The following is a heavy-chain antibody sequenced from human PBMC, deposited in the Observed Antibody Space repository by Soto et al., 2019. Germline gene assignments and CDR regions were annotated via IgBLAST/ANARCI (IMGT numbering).Heavy chain of an antibody. CDR2: IYYSGST. J-gene: IGHJ4*02. CDR3: ARLRYCSGGSCLFDY. CDR1: GGSISSSSYY. V-gene: IGHV4-39*01. D-gene: IGHD2-15*01. Sequence: SETLSLTCTVSGGSISSSSYYWGWIRQPPGKGLEWIGSIYYSGSTYYNPSLKSRVTISVDTSKNQFSLKLSSVTAADTAVYYCARLRYCSGGSCLFDYWGQGTLVTVSS.